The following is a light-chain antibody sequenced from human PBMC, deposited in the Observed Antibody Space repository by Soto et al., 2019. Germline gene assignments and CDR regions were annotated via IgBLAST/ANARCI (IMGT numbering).Light chain of an antibody. J-gene: IGKJ2*01. CDR2: GAS. Sequence: EIVLTQSPGTLSLSPGERATLSCRASQSVSSSYLAWYQPKPGQAPRLLIYGASSRATGIPDRFSGSGSGTDFTLTISRLEPEDFAVYYCQKFGNSPYTFGQGTRLEIK. V-gene: IGKV3-20*01. CDR1: QSVSSSY. CDR3: QKFGNSPYT.